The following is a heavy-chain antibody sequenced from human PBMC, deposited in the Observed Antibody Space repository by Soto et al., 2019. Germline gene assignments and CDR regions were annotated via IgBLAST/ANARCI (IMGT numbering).Heavy chain of an antibody. CDR2: MNPNSGHT. Sequence: GSVKVSCKASGYTFTSYDINWVRQATGQGLEWMGWMNPNSGHTGYAQKFQGRVTMTTITSITTAYMELSSLGSDDTAVYYCARANSGPDYWGQGTLVTVSS. V-gene: IGHV1-8*01. CDR3: ARANSGPDY. CDR1: GYTFTSYD. J-gene: IGHJ4*02.